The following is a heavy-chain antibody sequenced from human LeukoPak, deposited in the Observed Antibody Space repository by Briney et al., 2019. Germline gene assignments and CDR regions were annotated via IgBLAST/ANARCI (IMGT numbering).Heavy chain of an antibody. CDR3: ARDPLGSSSWSDAIDI. CDR1: GFTFSSYE. V-gene: IGHV3-48*03. D-gene: IGHD6-13*01. Sequence: GGSLRLSCAASGFTFSSYEMDWVRQAPGKGLGWVSYISSSGSTIYYADSVKGRFTISRDNANNSLYLQMSSLRAEDTAVYYCARDPLGSSSWSDAIDIWGQGTMVTVSS. J-gene: IGHJ3*02. CDR2: ISSSGSTI.